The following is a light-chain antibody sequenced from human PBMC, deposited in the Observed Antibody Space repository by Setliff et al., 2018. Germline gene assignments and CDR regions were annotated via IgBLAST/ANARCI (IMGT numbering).Light chain of an antibody. CDR1: SSDVGGYNL. J-gene: IGLJ3*02. CDR2: DVT. Sequence: QSVLTRPRSVSGSPGQSVTISCSGTSSDVGGYNLVSWFQQHPGKAPKLMIYDVTKRPAGVPVRFSGSKSGNTASLTISGLQPEDETDYYCWSYAGDYTWVFGGGTRSPS. CDR3: WSYAGDYTWV. V-gene: IGLV2-11*01.